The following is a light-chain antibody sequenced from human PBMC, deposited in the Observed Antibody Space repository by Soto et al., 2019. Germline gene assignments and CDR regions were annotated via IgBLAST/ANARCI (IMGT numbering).Light chain of an antibody. V-gene: IGLV2-23*01. Sequence: QSVLTQPASVSESPGQSITISCTGTSNGIGNDNFVSWYQQHPGKAPKLLIYEASERPSGVSNRFSSSKSGYTASLTISGLQAEDEADYYCCAYAGTGTFYVFGPGTKVTVL. J-gene: IGLJ1*01. CDR2: EAS. CDR1: SNGIGNDNF. CDR3: CAYAGTGTFYV.